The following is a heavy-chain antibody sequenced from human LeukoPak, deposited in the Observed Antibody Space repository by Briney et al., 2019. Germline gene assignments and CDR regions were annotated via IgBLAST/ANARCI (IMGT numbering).Heavy chain of an antibody. Sequence: ASVKVSCKVSGYTLTELSMHWVRQAPGKGGERMGGFDTEDGERIYAQKLQGRGKITEDTATDTAYMELSSLRSEDTAVYCCATGSLVGATSYWGQGTLVTVSS. J-gene: IGHJ4*02. CDR3: ATGSLVGATSY. V-gene: IGHV1-24*01. D-gene: IGHD1-26*01. CDR2: FDTEDGER. CDR1: GYTLTELS.